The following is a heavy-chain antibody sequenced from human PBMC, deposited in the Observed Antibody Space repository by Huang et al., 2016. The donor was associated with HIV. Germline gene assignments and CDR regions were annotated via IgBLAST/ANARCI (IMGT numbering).Heavy chain of an antibody. D-gene: IGHD6-25*01. CDR1: GFDFRTHI. CDR3: VRDTKYRSGFYNYYYMDV. CDR2: VGDNDQKV. V-gene: IGHV3-48*01. Sequence: HLVESGGGSVRPGESLKLSCVATGFDFRTHIFIWVRQAPGGGLAGISQVGDNDQKVSDANSVRGRFTISRDKARQSIYLQMRNLRPSDTAKYYCVRDTKYRSGFYNYYYMDVWGNGTAVTVSS. J-gene: IGHJ6*03.